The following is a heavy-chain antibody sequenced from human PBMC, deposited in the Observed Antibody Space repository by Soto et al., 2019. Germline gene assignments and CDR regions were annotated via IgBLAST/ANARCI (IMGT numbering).Heavy chain of an antibody. CDR1: GASLSSTPYY. V-gene: IGHV4-39*01. D-gene: IGHD2-8*01. J-gene: IGHJ4*02. Sequence: XTLCLTCTVSGASLSSTPYYWGWSRQTPGEGLEWIGGIHYGGSTYYNPSVRGRVNISVDNSSSQLSLRLSSLTVAETAVYYSARHLHCPSGVCPYYFDYWGQGTLVTVSS. CDR3: ARHLHCPSGVCPYYFDY. CDR2: IHYGGST.